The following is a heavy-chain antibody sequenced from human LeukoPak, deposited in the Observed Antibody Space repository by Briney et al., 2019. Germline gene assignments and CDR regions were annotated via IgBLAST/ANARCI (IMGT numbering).Heavy chain of an antibody. D-gene: IGHD2-21*02. CDR2: IIPIFVTT. CDR3: ARARYCGGGCFDY. Sequence: SVKVSCKSSGDTFSRHAINWVRQAPGQGLEWMGRIIPIFVTTNYAQKFQGRVTITTDESTGTAYMELSSLRSEDTAVYYCARARYCGGGCFDYWGQGTLVTVSS. CDR1: GDTFSRHA. J-gene: IGHJ4*02. V-gene: IGHV1-69*05.